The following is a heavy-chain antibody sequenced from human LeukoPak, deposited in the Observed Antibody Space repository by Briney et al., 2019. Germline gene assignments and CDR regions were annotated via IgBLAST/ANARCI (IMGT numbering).Heavy chain of an antibody. V-gene: IGHV1-2*02. D-gene: IGHD2-15*01. J-gene: IGHJ5*02. CDR2: INPNSGGT. CDR3: ARGYCTGDSCSGAWFDP. CDR1: GYTFTDYH. Sequence: ASVKVSCKASGYTFTDYHIHWVRQAPGQGLEWMGWINPNSGGTNYAQKFQGRVTMARDTSISTAYIELNRLRSDDTAVYYCARGYCTGDSCSGAWFDPWGRGTLVTVSS.